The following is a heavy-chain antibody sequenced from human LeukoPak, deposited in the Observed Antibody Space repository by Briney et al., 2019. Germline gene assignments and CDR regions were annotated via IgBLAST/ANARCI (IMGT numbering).Heavy chain of an antibody. Sequence: GGSLRLSCAASGFTFSDYAMNWVRQAPGKGLEWVSFIRGGGAGTGYADPVQGRFIISRDNSKNTLYLQMNSLRVEATATYYCAKCSANYYNDAFDMWGQGTMVTVSS. CDR1: GFTFSDYA. CDR3: AKCSANYYNDAFDM. V-gene: IGHV3-23*01. CDR2: IRGGGAGT. D-gene: IGHD3-10*02. J-gene: IGHJ3*02.